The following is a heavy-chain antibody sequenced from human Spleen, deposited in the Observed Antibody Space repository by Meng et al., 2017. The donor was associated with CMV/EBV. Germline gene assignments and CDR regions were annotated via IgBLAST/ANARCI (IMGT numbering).Heavy chain of an antibody. CDR1: GYTFTNYG. CDR2: ISAYNGNT. D-gene: IGHD1-1*01. CDR3: ARDRATRAYYFDY. Sequence: KASGYTFTNYGISWVRQAPGQGLEWMGGISAYNGNTKYAQKLQGRVTMTTDTSTSTAYMELRSLRSDDTAIYFCARDRATRAYYFDYWGQGTLVPSPQ. J-gene: IGHJ4*02. V-gene: IGHV1-18*01.